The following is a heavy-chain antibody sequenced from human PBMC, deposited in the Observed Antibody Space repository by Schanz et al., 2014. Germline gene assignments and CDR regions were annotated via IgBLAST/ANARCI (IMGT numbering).Heavy chain of an antibody. D-gene: IGHD3-22*01. J-gene: IGHJ5*02. CDR2: ISAYTNNT. Sequence: QVQLVQSGPGVKEPGASVKVSCEASRYTFNTYGLNWVRQAPGQGLEWMGWISAYTNNTNYAQKVQGRVTMTTDTSTGTAYMELRSLRSDDTAVYYCARGVRRGDGKNGYYNWFDPWGQGTLVTVSS. CDR3: ARGVRRGDGKNGYYNWFDP. V-gene: IGHV1-18*01. CDR1: RYTFNTYG.